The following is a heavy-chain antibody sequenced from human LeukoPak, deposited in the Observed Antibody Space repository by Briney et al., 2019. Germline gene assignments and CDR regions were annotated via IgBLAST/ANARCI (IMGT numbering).Heavy chain of an antibody. J-gene: IGHJ4*02. CDR3: ARAEDTAIGDYFDY. Sequence: SETLSLTCTVSGGSISSYYWSWIRQPPGKGLEWIGYIYYSGSTNYNPSLRSRVTISVDTSKNQFSLKLSSVTAADTAVYYCARAEDTAIGDYFDYWGQGTLVTVSS. V-gene: IGHV4-59*01. CDR2: IYYSGST. D-gene: IGHD5-18*01. CDR1: GGSISSYY.